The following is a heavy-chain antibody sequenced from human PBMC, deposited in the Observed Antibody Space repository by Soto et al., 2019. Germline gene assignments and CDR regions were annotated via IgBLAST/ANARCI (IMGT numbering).Heavy chain of an antibody. CDR1: GGTFSSYT. D-gene: IGHD3-22*01. J-gene: IGHJ6*02. CDR2: IIPILGIA. Sequence: GASVKVSCKASGGTFSSYTISWVRQAPGQGLEWMGRIIPILGIANYAQKFQGRVTITADESTSTAYMELSSLRSEDTAVYYCARYYYDSIVLYGRAHHCAMHVSGQ. CDR3: ARYYYDSIVLYGRAHHCAMHV. V-gene: IGHV1-69*02.